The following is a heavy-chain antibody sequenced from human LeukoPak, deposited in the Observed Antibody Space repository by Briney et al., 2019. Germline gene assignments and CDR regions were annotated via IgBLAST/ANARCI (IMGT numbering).Heavy chain of an antibody. J-gene: IGHJ4*02. CDR1: GYSFTAYH. D-gene: IGHD1-1*01. Sequence: ASVKVSCKASGYSFTAYHLLWVRQAPGQGLEWMGWINPTSGGTSSAQKFQGRVTMTRDTSINTAYLDLSGLTSDDTAVYYCARGYMANWNDVALDYWGQGTLVTVSS. CDR2: INPTSGGT. V-gene: IGHV1-2*02. CDR3: ARGYMANWNDVALDY.